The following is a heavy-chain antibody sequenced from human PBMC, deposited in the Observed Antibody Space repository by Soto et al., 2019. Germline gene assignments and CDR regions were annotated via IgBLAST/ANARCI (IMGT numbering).Heavy chain of an antibody. CDR2: ISYDGSNK. CDR1: GFTFSSYV. V-gene: IGHV3-30-3*01. J-gene: IGHJ3*02. D-gene: IGHD3-10*01. CDR3: ARASDRRAFDI. Sequence: QVQLVESGGGVVQPGRSLRLSCAASGFTFSSYVMHWVRQAPGKGLEWVAVISYDGSNKYYADSVKGRFTISRDNSKNTLYLQMNSLRAEDTAVCYCARASDRRAFDIWGQGTMVTVSS.